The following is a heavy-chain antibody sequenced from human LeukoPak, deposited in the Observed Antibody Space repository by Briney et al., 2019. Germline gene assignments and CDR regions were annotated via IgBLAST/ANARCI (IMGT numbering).Heavy chain of an antibody. Sequence: GGSLRLSCAASGFTFSGSTMHWVRQASGKGLEWVGRIRNKANSYATTYAASVKGRFTISRDDSKNTAYLQTNSLKTEDTAVYYCTRTITVTYNYYYMDVWGKGTTVTVSS. CDR1: GFTFSGST. J-gene: IGHJ6*03. CDR3: TRTITVTYNYYYMDV. D-gene: IGHD4-11*01. CDR2: IRNKANSYAT. V-gene: IGHV3-73*01.